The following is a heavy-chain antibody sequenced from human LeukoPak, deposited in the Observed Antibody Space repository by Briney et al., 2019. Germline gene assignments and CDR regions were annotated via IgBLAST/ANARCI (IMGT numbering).Heavy chain of an antibody. CDR2: INPDGTEK. CDR3: VRDDRGIAVGSRDH. Sequence: PGGSLRLSCAASGFSFSNHWMIWVRRAPGKGLEWVATINPDGTEKRYVDSEKGRFTISRDNGKNSLYLQMSSLRAEDTAVYYCVRDDRGIAVGSRDHGAQGSLVTVSS. CDR1: GFSFSNHW. V-gene: IGHV3-7*03. J-gene: IGHJ4*02. D-gene: IGHD6-19*01.